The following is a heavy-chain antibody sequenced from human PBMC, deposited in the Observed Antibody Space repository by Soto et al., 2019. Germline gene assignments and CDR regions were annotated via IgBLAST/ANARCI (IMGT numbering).Heavy chain of an antibody. D-gene: IGHD1-26*01. Sequence: QVQLVQSGAEVKKPGSSVKVSCKASGGTFRTFTISWVRQAPGQGLRWMGGIIPIYGTANYAQKFQGRVTITADASTRTAYMELSSLRSEDTAVYYCAKDRRADWESYYYYAMDVWGQGTTVTVSS. CDR2: IIPIYGTA. V-gene: IGHV1-69*01. CDR1: GGTFRTFT. J-gene: IGHJ6*02. CDR3: AKDRRADWESYYYYAMDV.